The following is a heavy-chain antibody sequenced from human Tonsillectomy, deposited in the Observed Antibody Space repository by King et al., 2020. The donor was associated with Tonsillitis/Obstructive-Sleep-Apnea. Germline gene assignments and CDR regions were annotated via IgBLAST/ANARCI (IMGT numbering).Heavy chain of an antibody. CDR1: GFTFGDYA. CDR3: SRDQDYYGSGSPAFGY. V-gene: IGHV3-49*05. J-gene: IGHJ4*02. D-gene: IGHD3-10*01. CDR2: IRSKAYRGTT. Sequence: VQLVESGGGLVKPGRSLRLSCTASGFTFGDYAMSWFRQAPGKGLEWVGFIRSKAYRGTTEYAASVKGRVSISRDDSKSIAYLQMNSLKTEDTAVYYCSRDQDYYGSGSPAFGYWGQGTLVTVSS.